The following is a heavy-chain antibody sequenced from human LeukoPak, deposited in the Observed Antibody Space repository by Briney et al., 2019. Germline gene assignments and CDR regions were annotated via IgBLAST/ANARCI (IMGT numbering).Heavy chain of an antibody. D-gene: IGHD3-9*01. J-gene: IGHJ3*02. CDR2: INPSGGST. V-gene: IGHV1-46*01. CDR3: ASLILTGYAGGLGAFDI. Sequence: ASVKVSCKASGYTFTSYYMHWVRQAPGQGLEWMGIINPSGGSTSYAQKFQGRVTMTRDTSTSTVYMELSSLRSEDTAVYYCASLILTGYAGGLGAFDIWGQGTMVTVSS. CDR1: GYTFTSYY.